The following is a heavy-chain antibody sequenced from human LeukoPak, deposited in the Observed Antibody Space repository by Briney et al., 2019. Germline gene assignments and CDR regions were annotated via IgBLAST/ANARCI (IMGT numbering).Heavy chain of an antibody. Sequence: ASVKVSCKASGGSFSSYAIRWVRKAPGQGLEWMGGIIPIFGTANYAQKFQGRVTITADESTSTAYMELSRLRSEDTAVYYCARGGRTELFDYWGQGTLVTVSS. CDR3: ARGGRTELFDY. CDR1: GGSFSSYA. CDR2: IIPIFGTA. D-gene: IGHD1-26*01. V-gene: IGHV1-69*13. J-gene: IGHJ4*02.